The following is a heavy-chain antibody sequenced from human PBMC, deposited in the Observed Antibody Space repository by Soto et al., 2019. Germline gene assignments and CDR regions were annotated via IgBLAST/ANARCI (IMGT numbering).Heavy chain of an antibody. CDR3: ASGLYCGGDCYGMDV. CDR1: GGTFSSYT. D-gene: IGHD2-21*01. V-gene: IGHV1-69*02. Sequence: QVQLVQSGAEVKKPGSSVKVSCKASGGTFSSYTISWVRQAPGQGLEWMGRIIPILGIANYAQKFQGRVTITADKSTSTAYMELSSLRSADTAVYYCASGLYCGGDCYGMDVWGQGTTVTVSS. CDR2: IIPILGIA. J-gene: IGHJ6*02.